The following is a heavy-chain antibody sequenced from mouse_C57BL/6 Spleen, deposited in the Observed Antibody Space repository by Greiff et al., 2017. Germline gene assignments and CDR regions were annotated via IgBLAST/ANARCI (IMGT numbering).Heavy chain of an antibody. J-gene: IGHJ1*03. CDR1: GFTFSSYA. CDR3: TRGGYFDV. CDR2: ISSGGDYT. Sequence: EVQLVESGEGLVKPGGSLKLSCAASGFTFSSYAMSWVRQTPEKRLEWVAYISSGGDYTYYADTVKGRFTISRDNARNTLYLQMSSLKSEETAVEYCTRGGYFDVWGTGTTVTVSS. V-gene: IGHV5-9-1*02.